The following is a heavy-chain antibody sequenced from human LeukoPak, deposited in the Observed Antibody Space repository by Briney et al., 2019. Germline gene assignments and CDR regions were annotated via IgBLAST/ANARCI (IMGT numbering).Heavy chain of an antibody. V-gene: IGHV4-59*12. CDR3: ARGWKGGWYFDY. D-gene: IGHD1-1*01. CDR2: IYYSGST. CDR1: GGSISSYY. J-gene: IGHJ4*02. Sequence: PSETLSLTCTVSGGSISSYYWSWIRQPPGKGLEWIGYIYYSGSTNYNPSLKSRVTMSVDTSKNQFSLKLSSVTAADTAVYYCARGWKGGWYFDYWGQGTLVTVSS.